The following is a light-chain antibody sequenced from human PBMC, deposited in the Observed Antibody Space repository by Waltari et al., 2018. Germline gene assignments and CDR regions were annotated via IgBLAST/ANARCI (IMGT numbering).Light chain of an antibody. CDR1: TGHSDFA. CDR2: LNSDGSH. CDR3: QTWGSGIVT. Sequence: QPVLTQSPSASASLGASVKLTCTLSTGHSDFAIAWHPPQPERGPRYLLKLNSDGSHTKGDEIPDRFSGSSSGAERYLTSSSLQSEDEAAYYCQTWGSGIVTFGGGTQLTVL. J-gene: IGLJ2*01. V-gene: IGLV4-69*01.